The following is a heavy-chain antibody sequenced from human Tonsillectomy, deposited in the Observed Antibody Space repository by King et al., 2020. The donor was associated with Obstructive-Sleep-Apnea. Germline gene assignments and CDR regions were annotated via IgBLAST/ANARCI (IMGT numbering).Heavy chain of an antibody. J-gene: IGHJ4*02. Sequence: VQLVESGAEVKKPGESLRISCKGSGYSFTNYWISWVRQMPGKGLVWMGRIDLRDSYTNYSPSFEGHVTISTDKSIITAYLQWATLKASDTAMYYCARRLPEYSSSSDHFDYWGQGTLGTVSS. CDR3: ARRLPEYSSSSDHFDY. CDR1: GYSFTNYW. D-gene: IGHD6-6*01. V-gene: IGHV5-10-1*03. CDR2: IDLRDSYT.